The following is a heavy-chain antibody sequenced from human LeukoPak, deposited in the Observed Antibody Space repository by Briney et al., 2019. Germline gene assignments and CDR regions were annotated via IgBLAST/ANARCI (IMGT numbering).Heavy chain of an antibody. CDR3: ARTEESGYNYGYFGYYYYMDV. CDR1: GGSICSYY. J-gene: IGHJ6*03. Sequence: SETLSLTCTVSGGSICSYYWSWIRQPAGKGLEWSGFVHYSGSTHYNPSLKSRVTISVDTSKDQVSLKLTSVTAADTAVYYCARTEESGYNYGYFGYYYYMDVWGKGTTVTVSS. D-gene: IGHD5-18*01. V-gene: IGHV4-59*01. CDR2: VHYSGST.